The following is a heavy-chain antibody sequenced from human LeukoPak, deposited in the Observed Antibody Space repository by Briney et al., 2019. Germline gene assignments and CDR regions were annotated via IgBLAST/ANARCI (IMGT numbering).Heavy chain of an antibody. J-gene: IGHJ3*02. CDR3: ARGRLIVVVPAAIHAFDI. V-gene: IGHV4-34*01. CDR2: INHSGST. D-gene: IGHD2-2*01. CDR1: GGSFSGYY. Sequence: SETLSLTCAVYGGSFSGYYWSWIRQPPGKGLEWIGEINHSGSTNYNPSLNSRVTISVDTSKNQFSLKLSSVTAADTAVYYCARGRLIVVVPAAIHAFDIWGQGTMVTVSS.